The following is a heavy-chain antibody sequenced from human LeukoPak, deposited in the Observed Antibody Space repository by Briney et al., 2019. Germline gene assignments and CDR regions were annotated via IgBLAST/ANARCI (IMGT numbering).Heavy chain of an antibody. CDR2: MNPNSGNT. J-gene: IGHJ6*03. CDR1: GYTFTSYD. CDR3: ARSWGRVPAAISPYYYYMDV. V-gene: IGHV1-8*03. Sequence: ASVKVSCKASGYTFTSYDINWVRQATGQGLEWMGWMNPNSGNTGYAQKFQGRVTITRNTSISTAYMELSGLRSEDTAVYYCARSWGRVPAAISPYYYYMDVWGKGTTVTVSS. D-gene: IGHD2-2*02.